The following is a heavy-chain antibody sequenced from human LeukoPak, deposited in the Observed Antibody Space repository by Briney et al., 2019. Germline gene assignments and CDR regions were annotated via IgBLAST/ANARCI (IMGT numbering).Heavy chain of an antibody. CDR3: ASGSSQPSNSCRNYYYCYGMDV. Sequence: GASVKVSCKASGYTFSRYGIDWVRQAPGQGLEWMGWISAYNGNTNYAQHLQGRVTMTTDTSTSTAYMELRSLRSDDTAVYYCASGSSQPSNSCRNYYYCYGMDVWGQGTTVTVSS. CDR1: GYTFSRYG. V-gene: IGHV1-18*01. CDR2: ISAYNGNT. J-gene: IGHJ6*02. D-gene: IGHD2-2*01.